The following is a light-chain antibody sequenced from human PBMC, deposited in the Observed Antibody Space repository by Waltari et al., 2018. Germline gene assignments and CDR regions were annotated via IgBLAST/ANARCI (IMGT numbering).Light chain of an antibody. CDR1: QGISTW. Sequence: DIQMTQSPSSVSASIVDRVTITCRASQGISTWLAWYQQKPGKAPELLIYDTSTLQTGVPSRFSGSGSGTDFTLTISNLQPEDFATYYCQQGNSFPRTFGQGTKLEIK. J-gene: IGKJ2*01. CDR2: DTS. V-gene: IGKV1-12*01. CDR3: QQGNSFPRT.